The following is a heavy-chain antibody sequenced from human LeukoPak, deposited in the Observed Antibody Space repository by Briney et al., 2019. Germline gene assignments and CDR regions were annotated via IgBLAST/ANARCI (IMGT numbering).Heavy chain of an antibody. V-gene: IGHV3-23*01. D-gene: IGHD2-2*02. J-gene: IGHJ4*02. CDR2: IDDYGGST. CDR3: AKDLVVVPAVITAY. Sequence: GGSLRLSCAASGFTFSSYVMAWVRQAPGKGLEWVSAIDDYGGSTYYADSVKGRFTISRDNSKNTLYLQMNSLRAEDTAVYYCAKDLVVVPAVITAYWGQGTLVTVSS. CDR1: GFTFSSYV.